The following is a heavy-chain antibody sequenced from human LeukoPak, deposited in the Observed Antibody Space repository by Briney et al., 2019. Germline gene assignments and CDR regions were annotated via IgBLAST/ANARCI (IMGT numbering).Heavy chain of an antibody. Sequence: GGSLRLSCAASGFTFSSYGMHWVRQAPGEGLEWVAVILNDGSQEKYADSVKGRFTISRDNSKSTLYLQMNSLRAEDTAVYYCAKDRYRGSGTQPFDCWGQGTLVTVSS. CDR2: ILNDGSQE. D-gene: IGHD3-10*01. J-gene: IGHJ4*02. CDR1: GFTFSSYG. CDR3: AKDRYRGSGTQPFDC. V-gene: IGHV3-33*06.